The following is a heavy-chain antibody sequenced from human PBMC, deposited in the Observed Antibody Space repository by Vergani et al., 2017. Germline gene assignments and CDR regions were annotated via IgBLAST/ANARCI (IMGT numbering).Heavy chain of an antibody. V-gene: IGHV4-61*08. CDR1: GGSISSGGYY. CDR3: ARGSDSSGYYSLYYYYYMDV. CDR2: IYYSGST. J-gene: IGHJ6*03. Sequence: QVQLQESGPGLVKPSQTLSLTCTVSGGSISSGGYYWSWIRQPPGKGLEWMGYIYYSGSTNYHPSLKSRVPLSVDTSKNQYSLKLSSVTAADTAVYYCARGSDSSGYYSLYYYYYMDVWGKGTTVTVSS. D-gene: IGHD3-22*01.